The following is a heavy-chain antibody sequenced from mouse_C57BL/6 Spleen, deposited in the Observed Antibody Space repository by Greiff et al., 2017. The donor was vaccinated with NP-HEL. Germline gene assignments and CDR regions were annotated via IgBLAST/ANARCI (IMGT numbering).Heavy chain of an antibody. CDR1: GYTFTDYY. CDR2: IYPGSGNT. J-gene: IGHJ4*01. D-gene: IGHD2-4*01. CDR3: ARWDDYDVYYAMDY. V-gene: IGHV1-76*01. Sequence: VQLKESGAELVRPGASVKLSCKASGYTFTDYYINWVKQRPGQGLEWIARIYPGSGNTYYNEKFKGKATLTAEKSSSTAYMQLSSLTSEDSAVYFCARWDDYDVYYAMDYWGQGTSVTVSS.